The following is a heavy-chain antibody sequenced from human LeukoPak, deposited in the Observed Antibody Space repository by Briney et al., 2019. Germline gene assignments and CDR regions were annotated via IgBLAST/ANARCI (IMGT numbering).Heavy chain of an antibody. Sequence: GGSLRLSCAASGFTFDDYAMHWVRQAPGKGLEWVSLISEEGGRTYYADSVKGRFTISRDNSKNSLYLQMNSLRAEDTALYYCAKAGYHLLWACAYWGQGTLVTVSS. V-gene: IGHV3-43*02. CDR3: AKAGYHLLWACAY. CDR1: GFTFDDYA. CDR2: ISEEGGRT. J-gene: IGHJ4*02. D-gene: IGHD2-2*01.